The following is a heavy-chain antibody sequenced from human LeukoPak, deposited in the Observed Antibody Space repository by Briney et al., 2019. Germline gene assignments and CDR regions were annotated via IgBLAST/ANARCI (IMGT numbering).Heavy chain of an antibody. CDR3: AKGTPRLLWFGESEYFQH. J-gene: IGHJ1*01. Sequence: GGSLRLSCAASGFTFSSYGMHWVRQAPGKGLEWVAVISYDGSNKYYADSVKGRFTISRDNSKNTLYLQMNSLRAEDTAVYYCAKGTPRLLWFGESEYFQHWGQGTLVTVSS. V-gene: IGHV3-30*18. CDR2: ISYDGSNK. D-gene: IGHD3-10*01. CDR1: GFTFSSYG.